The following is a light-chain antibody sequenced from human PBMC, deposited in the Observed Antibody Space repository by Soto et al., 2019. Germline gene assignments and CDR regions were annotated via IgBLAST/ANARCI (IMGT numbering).Light chain of an antibody. V-gene: IGLV2-14*01. CDR2: DVS. Sequence: QCALTQPASVSGSPGQSITISCTGTSSDVGGYNYVSWYQQHPGKAPKLMIYDVSNRPSGVSNRFSGSKSGNTASLTISGLQAEDEADYYSSSYTSSSTPYVFGTGTKVTVL. CDR3: SSYTSSSTPYV. J-gene: IGLJ1*01. CDR1: SSDVGGYNY.